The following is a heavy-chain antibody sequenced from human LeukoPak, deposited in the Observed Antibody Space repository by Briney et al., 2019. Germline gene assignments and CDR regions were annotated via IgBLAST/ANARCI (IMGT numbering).Heavy chain of an antibody. J-gene: IGHJ5*02. CDR1: GYTLTSNY. CDR3: AREKAERGKAWCFNP. CDR2: ISLNGAST. Sequence: ASVKVSCKSFGYTLTSNYMHWVRQAPRQGPEWVGVISLNGASTTYAQTFQGRVTMSGDMSTNTDYLEMSSLTAEDTAVYYCAREKAERGKAWCFNPWGQGTLVTVSS. D-gene: IGHD4/OR15-4a*01. V-gene: IGHV1-46*01.